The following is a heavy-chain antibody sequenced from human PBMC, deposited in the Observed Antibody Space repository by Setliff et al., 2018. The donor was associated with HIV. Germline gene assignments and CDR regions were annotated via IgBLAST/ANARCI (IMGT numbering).Heavy chain of an antibody. D-gene: IGHD2-2*01. V-gene: IGHV4-4*07. J-gene: IGHJ4*02. CDR3: TRDRYANGWLYFDY. Sequence: SETLSLTCTVSNNSIRSSYWSWIRQPVGKGLEWIGRIHTLGGTKYNSSLESRVTMSLDTSRNQFSLKLNAVTAADSAVYFCTRDRYANGWLYFDYWGPGILVTVSS. CDR2: IHTLGGT. CDR1: NNSIRSSY.